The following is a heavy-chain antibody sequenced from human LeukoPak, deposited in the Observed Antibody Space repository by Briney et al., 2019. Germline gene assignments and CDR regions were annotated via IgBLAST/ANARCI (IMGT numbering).Heavy chain of an antibody. V-gene: IGHV4-59*01. D-gene: IGHD3-3*01. CDR1: GVSINGYY. Sequence: SETLSLTCTVSGVSINGYYWTWIRQLPGKGLEWIGFVCDTGDTDYNPSLKSRLTISADTSKSQLSLSLSSVTAADTALYYCARVFRGVVTSSWFDPWGQGTLVTVSS. J-gene: IGHJ5*02. CDR3: ARVFRGVVTSSWFDP. CDR2: VCDTGDT.